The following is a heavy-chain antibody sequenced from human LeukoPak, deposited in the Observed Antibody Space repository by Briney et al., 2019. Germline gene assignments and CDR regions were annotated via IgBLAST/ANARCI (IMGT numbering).Heavy chain of an antibody. CDR3: AKRDGYSLRYFDY. CDR1: GFTFSNYW. Sequence: GGSLRLSCAASGFTFSNYWMSWVRRAPGKGLEWVANIKQDGSETYYVDSVRGRFTISRDNAKKSLYLQMNSLRAEDTAVYYCAKRDGYSLRYFDYWGQGTLVTVSS. J-gene: IGHJ4*02. V-gene: IGHV3-7*03. D-gene: IGHD5-24*01. CDR2: IKQDGSET.